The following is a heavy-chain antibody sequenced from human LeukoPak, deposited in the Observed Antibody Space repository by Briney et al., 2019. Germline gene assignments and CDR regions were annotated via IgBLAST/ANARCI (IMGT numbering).Heavy chain of an antibody. CDR2: ISGSGGST. V-gene: IGHV3-23*01. D-gene: IGHD3-10*01. J-gene: IGHJ4*02. CDR1: GFTFSSYA. Sequence: PGGSLRLSCAASGFTFSSYAMSWVRQAPGKGLEWVSAISGSGGSTYYADAVKGRFTISRDNSKNTLYLQMNSLRAEDTAVYYCAKDPELWFGELYDYWGQGTLVTVSS. CDR3: AKDPELWFGELYDY.